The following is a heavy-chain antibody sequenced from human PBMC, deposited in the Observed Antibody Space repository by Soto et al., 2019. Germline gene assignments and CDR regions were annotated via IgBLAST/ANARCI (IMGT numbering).Heavy chain of an antibody. Sequence: GGSLRLCCAASGFTFSSYSMNWVRQAPGKGLEWVSSISTSSSYRYYVDSVKGRFTISRDNAKNSLYLQMNSLRAEDTAVYYCATIPLPGSSGYYSYGMDVWGQGTTVTFSS. V-gene: IGHV3-21*01. CDR2: ISTSSSYR. CDR1: GFTFSSYS. CDR3: ATIPLPGSSGYYSYGMDV. J-gene: IGHJ6*02. D-gene: IGHD2-2*02.